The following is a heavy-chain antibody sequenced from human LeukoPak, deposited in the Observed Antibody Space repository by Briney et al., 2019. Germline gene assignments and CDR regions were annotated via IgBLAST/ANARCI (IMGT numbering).Heavy chain of an antibody. J-gene: IGHJ4*02. Sequence: SETLSLTCGVSGDSISSNKWWNWVRQPPGKGLEWIGEIYHSGRTNFNPSLKSRVTISVDKSKNQFSLRLTSVTAADTAMYYCACNSAWYSGNWGQGTLVTVSS. CDR3: ACNSAWYSGN. D-gene: IGHD2/OR15-2a*01. CDR1: GDSISSNKW. V-gene: IGHV4-4*02. CDR2: IYHSGRT.